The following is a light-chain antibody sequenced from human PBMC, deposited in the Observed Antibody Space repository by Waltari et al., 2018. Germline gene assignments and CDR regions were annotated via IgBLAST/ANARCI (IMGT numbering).Light chain of an antibody. V-gene: IGKV1-5*03. CDR3: QQYHDYSA. CDR1: QSILTW. Sequence: DTQMTQSPSPLSASVGARVTITCRASQSILTWLAWYQQKPGKAPRLLIYKAFNLESGVPGRFSGSASGTEFNLTISSLQPDDSATYYCQQYHDYSAFGQGTKLEIK. J-gene: IGKJ2*01. CDR2: KAF.